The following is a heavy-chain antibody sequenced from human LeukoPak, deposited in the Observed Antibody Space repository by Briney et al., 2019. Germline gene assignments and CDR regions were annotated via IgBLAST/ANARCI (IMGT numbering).Heavy chain of an antibody. V-gene: IGHV1-2*02. CDR1: GYTFTGYY. CDR2: INPNSGGT. CDR3: ARFYYDILTGYYYFDY. J-gene: IGHJ4*02. D-gene: IGHD3-9*01. Sequence: ASVKVSCKASGYTFTGYYMHWVRQAPGQGLEWMGWINPNSGGTNYAQKFQGRVTMTRDTSISTAHMELSRLRSDDTAVYYCARFYYDILTGYYYFDYWGQGTLVTVSP.